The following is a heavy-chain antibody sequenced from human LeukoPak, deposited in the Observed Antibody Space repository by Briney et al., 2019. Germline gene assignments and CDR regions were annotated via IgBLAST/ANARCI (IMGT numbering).Heavy chain of an antibody. Sequence: RPGGSLRLSCAASGFTFSSYSMNWVRRAPGKGLEWVSSISSSSSYIYYADSVKGRFTISRDNAKNSLYLQMNSLRAEDTAVYYCARDKGEASGSYFDYWGQGTLVTVSS. D-gene: IGHD1-26*01. CDR2: ISSSSSYI. V-gene: IGHV3-21*01. CDR1: GFTFSSYS. J-gene: IGHJ4*02. CDR3: ARDKGEASGSYFDY.